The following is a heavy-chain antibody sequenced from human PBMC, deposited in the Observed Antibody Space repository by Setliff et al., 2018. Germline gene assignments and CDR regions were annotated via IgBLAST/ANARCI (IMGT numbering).Heavy chain of an antibody. Sequence: ASVKVSCKASGYNFKTYAISWVRQAPGQGLEWMGWINPNSGGTNYAQRFQGRVTMTRDTSISTAYMELSSLRSDDTAVYYCARDGISWLMWFDPWGQGTLVTVSS. V-gene: IGHV1-2*02. CDR2: INPNSGGT. D-gene: IGHD3-16*01. CDR1: GYNFKTYA. CDR3: ARDGISWLMWFDP. J-gene: IGHJ5*02.